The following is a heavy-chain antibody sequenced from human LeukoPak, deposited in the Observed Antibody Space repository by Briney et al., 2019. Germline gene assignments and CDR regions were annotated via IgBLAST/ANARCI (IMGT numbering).Heavy chain of an antibody. CDR1: GGSFSGYY. V-gene: IGHV4-34*01. CDR2: INHSGST. D-gene: IGHD2-2*03. CDR3: ARVGSGYCSSTSCPNWFDP. Sequence: SGTLSLTCAVYGGSFSGYYLSWIRQPPGKGLEWVGAINHSGSTTYNPSLKSRVTISQDTSKNQFSLKLSSVTAADTAVYYCARVGSGYCSSTSCPNWFDPWGQGTLVSVSS. J-gene: IGHJ5*02.